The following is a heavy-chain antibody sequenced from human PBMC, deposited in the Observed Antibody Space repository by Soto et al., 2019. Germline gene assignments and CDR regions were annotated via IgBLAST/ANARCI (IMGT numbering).Heavy chain of an antibody. J-gene: IGHJ5*02. Sequence: SETMSLPCILSGGSITSYHCRCLRQFPETGLEWIAYTSYTGNTNYNPSFQSRVTISIDTSKNQLSLKITSMTAADTAVYYCARGMHAGCTHCCDRWGQGTLVTVSS. D-gene: IGHD2-8*01. CDR1: GGSITSYH. V-gene: IGHV4-59*01. CDR3: ARGMHAGCTHCCDR. CDR2: TSYTGNT.